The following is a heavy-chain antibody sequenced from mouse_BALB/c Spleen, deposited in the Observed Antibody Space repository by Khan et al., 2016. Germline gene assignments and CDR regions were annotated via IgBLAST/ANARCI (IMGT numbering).Heavy chain of an antibody. V-gene: IGHV9-3*02. CDR3: ARDGYAYYAMDY. Sequence: QIQLVQSGPELKKPGETVKISCKASGYTFTNYGMNWVKQVPGKGLKWMGWINTNTGEPTYTEDFKGRFAFSLETSASTAYLQINNHKNEDTATYFCARDGYAYYAMDYWGQGTSVTVSS. CDR1: GYTFTNYG. D-gene: IGHD2-2*01. CDR2: INTNTGEP. J-gene: IGHJ4*01.